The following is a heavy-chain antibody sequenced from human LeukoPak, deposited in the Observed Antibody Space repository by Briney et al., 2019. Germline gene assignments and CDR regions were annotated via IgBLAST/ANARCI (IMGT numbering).Heavy chain of an antibody. CDR1: GFTFSSYS. CDR2: ISSSGSYI. V-gene: IGHV3-21*01. CDR3: ASEELERLK. J-gene: IGHJ4*02. D-gene: IGHD1-1*01. Sequence: GGSLRLSCAASGFTFSSYSMNWVRQAPGKGLEWVSSISSSGSYIYYADSVKGRFTISRDNAKNSLYLQMNSLRAEDTAVYYCASEELERLKWGQGTLVTVSS.